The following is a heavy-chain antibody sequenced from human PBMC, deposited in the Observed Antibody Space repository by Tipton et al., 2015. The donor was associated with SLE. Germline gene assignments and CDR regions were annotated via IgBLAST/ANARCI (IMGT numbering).Heavy chain of an antibody. CDR2: IYTSEST. J-gene: IGHJ4*02. CDR3: ARGGERYYFDY. D-gene: IGHD2-21*01. Sequence: LRLSCTVSGGSISSGDYYWSWIRQPAGKGLEYIGRIYTSESTNYNPSLKSRVTISVDTSKNQFSLKLSSVTAADTAVYYCARGGERYYFDYWGQGTLVTVSS. CDR1: GGSISSGDYY. V-gene: IGHV4-61*02.